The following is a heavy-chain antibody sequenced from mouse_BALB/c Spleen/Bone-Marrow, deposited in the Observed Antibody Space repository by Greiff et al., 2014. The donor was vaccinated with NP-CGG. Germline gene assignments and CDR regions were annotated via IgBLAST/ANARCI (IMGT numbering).Heavy chain of an antibody. V-gene: IGHV14-3*02. CDR1: GFNIEDTY. D-gene: IGHD1-2*01. Sequence: EVQLQQSGAELVKPGASVKLSCTASGFNIEDTYMHWVKQRPEQGLEWIGRIDPANGNTKYDPKFQGKATMTADTSSNTAYLQLSSLTSEDTAVYYCAEITTAAYYVMDYWGQGTSVTVSS. CDR3: AEITTAAYYVMDY. J-gene: IGHJ4*01. CDR2: IDPANGNT.